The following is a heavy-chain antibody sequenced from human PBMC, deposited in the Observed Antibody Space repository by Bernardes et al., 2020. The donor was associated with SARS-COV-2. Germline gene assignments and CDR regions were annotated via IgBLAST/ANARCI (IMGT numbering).Heavy chain of an antibody. CDR2: ISGYNGNT. CDR1: GYTFTRHG. CDR3: ARENGREGRDVDY. J-gene: IGHJ4*02. D-gene: IGHD1-1*01. Sequence: ASVKVSCEASGYTFTRHGISWLRQAPGQGLQWMGWISGYNGNTNYAQKFRGRVTMTTDTSTSTAYMELRSLRSDDTAVYFCARENGREGRDVDYWGQGTLVSVSS. V-gene: IGHV1-18*01.